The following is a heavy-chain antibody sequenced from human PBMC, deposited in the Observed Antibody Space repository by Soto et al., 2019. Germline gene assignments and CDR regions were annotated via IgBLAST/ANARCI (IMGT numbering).Heavy chain of an antibody. J-gene: IGHJ3*02. CDR3: ATVPPTMVRGVMMSAFDI. CDR1: GYTLTELS. V-gene: IGHV1-24*01. Sequence: QVQLVQSGAEVKKPGASVKVSCKVSGYTLTELSMHWVRQAPGKGLEWMGGFDPEDGETIYAQKFQGRVTMTEDTSTDTAYMELSSLRSEDTAVYYCATVPPTMVRGVMMSAFDIWGQGTMVTVSS. CDR2: FDPEDGET. D-gene: IGHD3-10*01.